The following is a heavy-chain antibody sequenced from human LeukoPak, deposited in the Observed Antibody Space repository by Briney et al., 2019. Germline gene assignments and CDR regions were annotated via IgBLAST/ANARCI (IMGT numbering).Heavy chain of an antibody. D-gene: IGHD6-19*01. CDR3: ARDSSGTLSGGGWFDP. V-gene: IGHV4-4*08. CDR2: IYASGST. Sequence: SETLSLTCTVSDGSINNYYWTWIRQPPGKGLEWIGRIYASGSTNYNSSLKSRVTISVDTSKNQFSLRLSSVTAADTAVYYCARDSSGTLSGGGWFDPWGQGTLVTVSS. CDR1: DGSINNYY. J-gene: IGHJ5*02.